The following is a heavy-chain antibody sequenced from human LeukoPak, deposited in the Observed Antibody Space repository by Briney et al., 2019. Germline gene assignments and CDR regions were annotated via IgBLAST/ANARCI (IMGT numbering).Heavy chain of an antibody. Sequence: SQTLSLTCSVSGGSISSSSYYWGWIRQPPGKGLEWIGSIYYSGSTYYNPSLKSRVTISVDTSKNQFSLKLSSVTAADTAVYYCARDIDDFWSGHGHEFDIWGQGTMVTVSS. D-gene: IGHD3-3*01. V-gene: IGHV4-39*07. CDR1: GGSISSSSYY. CDR2: IYYSGST. CDR3: ARDIDDFWSGHGHEFDI. J-gene: IGHJ3*02.